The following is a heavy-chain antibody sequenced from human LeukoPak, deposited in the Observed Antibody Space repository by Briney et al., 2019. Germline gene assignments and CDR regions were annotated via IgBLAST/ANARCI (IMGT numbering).Heavy chain of an antibody. J-gene: IGHJ4*02. Sequence: GGSLRLSCAASGFTFSTYGMNWVRQAPGKGLEWVSSVSSSGTYIYYADSVKGRFTISRDNAKNSLYLQMNSLRAEDTAVYYCARGGTGEVPFDYWGQGTLVTVSS. CDR3: ARGGTGEVPFDY. CDR1: GFTFSTYG. CDR2: VSSSGTYI. D-gene: IGHD7-27*01. V-gene: IGHV3-21*01.